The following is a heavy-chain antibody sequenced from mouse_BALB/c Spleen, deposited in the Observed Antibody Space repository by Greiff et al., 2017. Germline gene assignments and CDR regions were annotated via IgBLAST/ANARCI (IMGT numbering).Heavy chain of an antibody. CDR1: GFTFSDYY. J-gene: IGHJ3*01. CDR2: ISDGGSYT. CDR3: ARGHYGIFAY. Sequence: EVQVVESGGGLVKPGGSLKLSCAASGFTFSDYYMYWVRQTPEKRLEWVATISDGGSYTYYPDSVKGRFTISRDNAKNNLYLEMSSLKSEDTAMYYCARGHYGIFAYWGQGTLVTVSA. V-gene: IGHV5-4*02. D-gene: IGHD2-1*01.